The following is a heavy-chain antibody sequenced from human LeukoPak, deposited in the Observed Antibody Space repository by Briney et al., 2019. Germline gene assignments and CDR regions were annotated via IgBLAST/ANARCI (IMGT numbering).Heavy chain of an antibody. J-gene: IGHJ4*02. Sequence: GGSLRLSCAASGFTFSSYEMNWVRQAPGKGLEWVSYISSSGSTIYYADSVKGRFTISRDNAKNSLHLQMNSLRAEDTAVYYCAKDVGGRWPLYYFDYWGQGTLVTVSS. CDR3: AKDVGGRWPLYYFDY. D-gene: IGHD2-21*02. V-gene: IGHV3-48*03. CDR2: ISSSGSTI. CDR1: GFTFSSYE.